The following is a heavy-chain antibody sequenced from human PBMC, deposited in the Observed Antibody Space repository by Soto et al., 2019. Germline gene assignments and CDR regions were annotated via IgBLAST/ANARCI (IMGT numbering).Heavy chain of an antibody. J-gene: IGHJ6*02. CDR3: ARDGSSSWDGGSYYYYYYGMDG. CDR2: ISAYNGNT. Sequence: ASVKVSCKASGYTLTSYGISWVRQAPGQGLEWMGWISAYNGNTNYAQKLQGRVTMTTDTSTSTAYMELRSLRSDDTAVYYCARDGSSSWDGGSYYYYYYGMDGWGQGTTVTVS. V-gene: IGHV1-18*01. D-gene: IGHD6-13*01. CDR1: GYTLTSYG.